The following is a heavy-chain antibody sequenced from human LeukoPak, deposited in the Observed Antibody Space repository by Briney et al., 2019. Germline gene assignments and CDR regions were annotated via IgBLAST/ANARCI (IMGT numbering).Heavy chain of an antibody. CDR1: GFSFDNNA. CDR2: ISWNSGTI. Sequence: GGSLRLSCAASGFSFDNNAMHWVRQVPGKGLEWVSGISWNSGTIGYADSVKGRFTISRDNAKNSLYLQMNSLRAEDTALYYCAKADTSGYSFFQYWGQGTLVTVSS. J-gene: IGHJ1*01. D-gene: IGHD3-22*01. V-gene: IGHV3-9*01. CDR3: AKADTSGYSFFQY.